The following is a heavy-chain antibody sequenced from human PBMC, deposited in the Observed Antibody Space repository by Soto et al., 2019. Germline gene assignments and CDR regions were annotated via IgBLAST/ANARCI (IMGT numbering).Heavy chain of an antibody. D-gene: IGHD4-17*01. J-gene: IGHJ4*02. V-gene: IGHV3-21*01. CDR2: ISSSSSYI. CDR1: GFTFSSYS. CDR3: ARDFTTVTDFDY. Sequence: GGSLRLSCAASGFTFSSYSMNWVRQAPGKGLEWVSSISSSSSYIYYADSVKGRFTISRDNAKNSLYLQMNSLRAEDTAVYYCARDFTTVTDFDYWGQGTLVTVSS.